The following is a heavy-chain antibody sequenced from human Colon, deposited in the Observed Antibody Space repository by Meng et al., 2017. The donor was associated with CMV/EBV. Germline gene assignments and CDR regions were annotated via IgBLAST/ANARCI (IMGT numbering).Heavy chain of an antibody. CDR2: TRNEANGGAT. D-gene: IGHD3-16*01. J-gene: IGHJ4*02. V-gene: IGHV3-49*04. Sequence: GGSLRLSCTTSGFPFGQSALSWVRQAPGKGLEWVGFTRNEANGGATEYAASVRGRFTISRDDSKSIAYLQMNSLSSEDTAIYYCARTEGGSPQYPWFFDYWGQGTLVTVSS. CDR1: GFPFGQSA. CDR3: ARTEGGSPQYPWFFDY.